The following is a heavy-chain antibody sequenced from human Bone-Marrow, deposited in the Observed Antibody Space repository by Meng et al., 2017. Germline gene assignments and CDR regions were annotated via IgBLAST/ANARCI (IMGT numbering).Heavy chain of an antibody. CDR1: GGSISSSNW. Sequence: QLQLQASGPGLGKPSGTLSPTCAVSGGSISSSNWWSWVRQPPGKGLEWIGEIYHSGSTNYNPSLKSRVTISVDKSKNQFSLKLSSVTAADTAVYYCARDGTGGSSSFYYWGQGTLVTVSS. CDR2: IYHSGST. D-gene: IGHD6-13*01. CDR3: ARDGTGGSSSFYY. V-gene: IGHV4-4*02. J-gene: IGHJ4*02.